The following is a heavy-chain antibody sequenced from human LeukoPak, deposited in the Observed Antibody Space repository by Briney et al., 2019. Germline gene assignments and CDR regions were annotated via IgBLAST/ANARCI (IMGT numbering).Heavy chain of an antibody. CDR3: ARGIFEGWEPTNPDAFDI. V-gene: IGHV4-59*08. Sequence: SSETRSLTCTVSGGSISSYYWSWIRQPPGKGLEWIGYIYYSGSTNYNPSLKSRVTISVDTSKNQFSLKLSSVTAADTAVYYCARGIFEGWEPTNPDAFDIWGQGTMVTVSS. CDR1: GGSISSYY. CDR2: IYYSGST. D-gene: IGHD1-26*01. J-gene: IGHJ3*02.